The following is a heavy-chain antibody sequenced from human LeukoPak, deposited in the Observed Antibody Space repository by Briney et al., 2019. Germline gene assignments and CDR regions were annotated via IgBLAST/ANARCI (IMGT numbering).Heavy chain of an antibody. CDR1: GYPFSTYD. D-gene: IGHD6-13*01. CDR3: ARDLNRMAAAGNPSLRY. V-gene: IGHV1-8*01. Sequence: ASVKVSCKASGYPFSTYDIYWVRQATGQGLEWMGWMNTNSGNTGYAQKFQGRVTITRDTSANTAYMELSSLRSEDTAVYYCARDLNRMAAAGNPSLRYWGQGTLVTVSS. CDR2: MNTNSGNT. J-gene: IGHJ4*02.